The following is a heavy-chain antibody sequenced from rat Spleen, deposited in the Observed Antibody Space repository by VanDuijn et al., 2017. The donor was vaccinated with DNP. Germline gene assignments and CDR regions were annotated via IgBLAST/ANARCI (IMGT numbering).Heavy chain of an antibody. Sequence: EVQLVESGGGLVQPGRSLKLSCAASGFTFSNYDMAWVRQAPTKGLEWVASISSGGGNTYYRDSLKGRFTISRDNAKSTLYLQMDSLRSEETATYYCAIRDGYYRGDGPFAYWGQGTLVTVSS. CDR1: GFTFSNYD. J-gene: IGHJ3*01. D-gene: IGHD1-1*01. CDR3: AIRDGYYRGDGPFAY. V-gene: IGHV5S11*01. CDR2: ISSGGGNT.